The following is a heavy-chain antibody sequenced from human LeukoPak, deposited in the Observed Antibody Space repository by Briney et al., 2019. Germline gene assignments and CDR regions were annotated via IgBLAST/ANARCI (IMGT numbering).Heavy chain of an antibody. J-gene: IGHJ3*02. CDR2: ISGSGGHT. CDR1: GFTFSSYA. Sequence: GGSLRLSCAASGFTFSSYAMNWVRQAPGKGLEWVSGISGSGGHTYYADSVKGRFTISRDNSKNTLYLQMNSLRVEDTAVYYCTSRYCTTTNCYSFDNWGHGTLVTVSS. CDR3: TSRYCTTTNCYSFDN. V-gene: IGHV3-23*01. D-gene: IGHD2-2*01.